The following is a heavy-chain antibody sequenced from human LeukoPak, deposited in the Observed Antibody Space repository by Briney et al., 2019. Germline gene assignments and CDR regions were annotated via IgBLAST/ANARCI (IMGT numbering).Heavy chain of an antibody. D-gene: IGHD3-22*01. V-gene: IGHV1-69*13. CDR2: IIPIFGTA. Sequence: SVKVSCKASGYSFTTYYMHWVRQAPGQGLEWMGGIIPIFGTANYAQKFQGRVTITADESTSTAYMELSSLRSEDTAVYYCARTYYYDSSGYYRQEHYYFDYWGQGTLVTVSS. J-gene: IGHJ4*02. CDR3: ARTYYYDSSGYYRQEHYYFDY. CDR1: GYSFTTYY.